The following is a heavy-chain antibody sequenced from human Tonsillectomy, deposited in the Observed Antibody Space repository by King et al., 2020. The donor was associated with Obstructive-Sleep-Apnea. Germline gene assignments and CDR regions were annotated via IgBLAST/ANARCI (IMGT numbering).Heavy chain of an antibody. CDR1: GGSISSYY. D-gene: IGHD4-11*01. Sequence: VQLQESGPGLVKPSETLSLTCTVSGGSISSYYWSWIRQPPGKGLEWIGYIYDSGSTNYNPSLKSRVTISLDTSKSQFSLKLSSVTAADTAVYYCAKHTYGTTYWFDPWGQGTLVTVSS. CDR3: AKHTYGTTYWFDP. J-gene: IGHJ5*02. CDR2: IYDSGST. V-gene: IGHV4-59*08.